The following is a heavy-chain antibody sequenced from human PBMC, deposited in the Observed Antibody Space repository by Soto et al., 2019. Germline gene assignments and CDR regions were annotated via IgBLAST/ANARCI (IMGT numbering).Heavy chain of an antibody. Sequence: QVELVEFGGGVVQTGRSLRLSCTASGFTFNNHGIHWVRQPPGKGLEWVAGISEDGTNKYYADSVRGRFTISRDNSKNTLYLQMNSLRNEDTALYYCAKGCGRGYDLCDSWGQGTLVTVSS. D-gene: IGHD5-12*01. CDR2: ISEDGTNK. CDR1: GFTFNNHG. V-gene: IGHV3-30*18. J-gene: IGHJ4*02. CDR3: AKGCGRGYDLCDS.